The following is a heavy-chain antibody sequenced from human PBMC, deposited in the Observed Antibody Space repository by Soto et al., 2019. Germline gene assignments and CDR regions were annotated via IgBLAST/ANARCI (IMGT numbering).Heavy chain of an antibody. CDR2: IYYSGST. D-gene: IGHD1-7*01. V-gene: IGHV4-59*01. CDR1: GGSISSYY. J-gene: IGHJ4*02. CDR3: ARMSRWNYYFDY. Sequence: LSLTCTVSGGSISSYYWSWIRQPPGKGLEWIGYIYYSGSTNYNPSLKSRVTISVDTSKNQFSLKLSSVTAADTAVYYCARMSRWNYYFDYWGQGTLVTVSS.